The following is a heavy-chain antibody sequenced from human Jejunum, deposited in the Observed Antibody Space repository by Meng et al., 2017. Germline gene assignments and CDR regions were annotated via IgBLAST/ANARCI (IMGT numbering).Heavy chain of an antibody. J-gene: IGHJ4*02. Sequence: GGSLRLSCAASGFTLSHYAMHWVRQAPGKGLEWVAVISYDGSNKYNTDSVKGRFTISRDNSKNTLYLQLSSLRVEDTAIYYCARGGRADDSSGYYFGIFDYWGQGTPVTVSS. CDR2: ISYDGSNK. CDR1: GFTLSHYA. D-gene: IGHD3-22*01. CDR3: ARGGRADDSSGYYFGIFDY. V-gene: IGHV3-30*10.